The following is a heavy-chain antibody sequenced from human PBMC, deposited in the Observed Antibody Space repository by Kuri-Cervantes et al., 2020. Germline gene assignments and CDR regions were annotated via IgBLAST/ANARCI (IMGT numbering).Heavy chain of an antibody. D-gene: IGHD3-10*01. CDR3: ARHFTYGSGNYYNVLFDAFDI. Sequence: ASVKVSCKASGYTFTGYYMHWVRQAPGQGLEWMGWINPNSGGTNYAQKFQGRVTMTRNTSISTAYMELSSLRSEDTAVYYCARHFTYGSGNYYNVLFDAFDIWGQGTMVTVSS. J-gene: IGHJ3*02. V-gene: IGHV1-2*02. CDR1: GYTFTGYY. CDR2: INPNSGGT.